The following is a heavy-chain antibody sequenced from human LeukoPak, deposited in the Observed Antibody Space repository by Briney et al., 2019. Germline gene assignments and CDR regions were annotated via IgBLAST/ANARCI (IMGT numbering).Heavy chain of an antibody. D-gene: IGHD1-26*01. CDR2: IYYTGNT. Sequence: SETLSLTCTVSGGSIGSYYWSWIRQPPGKGLEWIGYIYYTGNTNYNPSLKSRATISVDTSKNQFSLNLSSVTAADTAIYYCARLGGATSPFGYWGQGTLVTVSS. CDR1: GGSIGSYY. J-gene: IGHJ4*02. V-gene: IGHV4-59*08. CDR3: ARLGGATSPFGY.